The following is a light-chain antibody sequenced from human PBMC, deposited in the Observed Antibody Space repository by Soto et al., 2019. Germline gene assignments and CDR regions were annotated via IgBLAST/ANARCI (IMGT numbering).Light chain of an antibody. CDR3: QQRYNWPLT. CDR2: DAS. J-gene: IGKJ4*01. Sequence: EIVLTQSPATLSLSPGEGATLSCRASQSVSYYLAWYQQKSGQAPRLLISDASSRATGIPARFSGSGSGADFTLTISSLEPEDFAVYYCQQRYNWPLTFGGGTKVDI. CDR1: QSVSYY. V-gene: IGKV3-11*01.